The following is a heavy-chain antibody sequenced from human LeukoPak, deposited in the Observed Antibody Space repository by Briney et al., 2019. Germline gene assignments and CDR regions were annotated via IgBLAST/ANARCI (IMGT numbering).Heavy chain of an antibody. CDR3: ARGEYQLPGDS. Sequence: GGSLRLSCAASGFTFSTYWMSWVRQAPGKGLEWVANINQDGSEKYYVDSVKGRFTISRDNAKKSLYLLMNSLRAEDTAVYYCARGEYQLPGDSWGQGTLVTVSS. J-gene: IGHJ4*02. V-gene: IGHV3-7*03. D-gene: IGHD2-2*01. CDR1: GFTFSTYW. CDR2: INQDGSEK.